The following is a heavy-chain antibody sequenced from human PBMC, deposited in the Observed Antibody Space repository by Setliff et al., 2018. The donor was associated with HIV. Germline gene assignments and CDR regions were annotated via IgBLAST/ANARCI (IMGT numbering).Heavy chain of an antibody. J-gene: IGHJ4*02. D-gene: IGHD2-15*01. CDR1: GDSISNSAYF. CDR2: IYYNGDT. Sequence: PSETLSLTCSVSGDSISNSAYFWGWIRQPSGKGLEYIGSIYYNGDTYYNPSLKSRVTISVDTSNNQFSLKLRSVTAADTAVYYCARRLVVVAAEDYFDSLGQGALVTVSS. CDR3: ARRLVVVAAEDYFDS. V-gene: IGHV4-39*01.